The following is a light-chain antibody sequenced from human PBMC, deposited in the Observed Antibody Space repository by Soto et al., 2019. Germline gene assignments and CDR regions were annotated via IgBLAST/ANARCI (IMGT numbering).Light chain of an antibody. Sequence: EIVMTQSPATLSVSPGERVTLSCRASQSVSTTLAWYQQKPGQAPRLLIYEASTRATGIPARFSGSGSGTEFTLTISSLQSEDSAHYYCQQYNNWPSAFGGGTKVEIK. CDR1: QSVSTT. J-gene: IGKJ4*01. CDR3: QQYNNWPSA. CDR2: EAS. V-gene: IGKV3-15*01.